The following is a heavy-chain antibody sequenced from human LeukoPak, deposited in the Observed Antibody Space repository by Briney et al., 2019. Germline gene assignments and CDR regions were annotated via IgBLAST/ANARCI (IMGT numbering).Heavy chain of an antibody. CDR2: INHSGST. CDR1: GGSFSGYY. V-gene: IGHV4-34*01. Sequence: PSETLSLTCAVYGGSFSGYYWSWIRQPPGKGLEWIGEINHSGSTNYNPSLKCRVTISVDTSKNQFSLKLSSVTAADTAVYYCARGSSGWYTRPFDPWGQGTLVTVSS. D-gene: IGHD6-19*01. CDR3: ARGSSGWYTRPFDP. J-gene: IGHJ5*02.